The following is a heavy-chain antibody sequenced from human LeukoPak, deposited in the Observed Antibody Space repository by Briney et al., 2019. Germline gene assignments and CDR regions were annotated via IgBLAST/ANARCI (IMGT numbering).Heavy chain of an antibody. V-gene: IGHV1-69*13. Sequence: GASVKVSCKASGGTFSSYAISWVRQAPGQGLEWTGGIIPIFGTANYAQKFQGRVTITADESTSTAYMELSSLRSEDTAVYYCANKRGNWFDPWGQGTLVTVSS. J-gene: IGHJ5*02. CDR2: IIPIFGTA. CDR1: GGTFSSYA. CDR3: ANKRGNWFDP.